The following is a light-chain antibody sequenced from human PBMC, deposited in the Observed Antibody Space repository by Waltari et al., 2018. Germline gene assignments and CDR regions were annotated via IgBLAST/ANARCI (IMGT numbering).Light chain of an antibody. CDR3: QSDDSSLSGSVV. J-gene: IGLJ2*01. CDR2: GNS. Sequence: QSVLTQPPSVSGAPGQRVTISCTGRSSNIGAGYDVHWYQQLPGTAPKLIIYGNSNRPAGVPDRFSGSKSGTSASLAITGLQAEDEADYYCQSDDSSLSGSVVFGGGTKLT. V-gene: IGLV1-40*01. CDR1: SSNIGAGYD.